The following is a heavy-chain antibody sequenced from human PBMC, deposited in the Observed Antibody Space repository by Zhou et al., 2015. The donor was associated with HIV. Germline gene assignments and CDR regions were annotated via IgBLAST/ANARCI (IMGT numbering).Heavy chain of an antibody. CDR1: GGTFSGSD. CDR2: ITPMFETE. Sequence: LVQSGTEVKKPGSSVKVSCRATGGTFSGSDISWVRQAPGQGLEWMGTITPMFETETYAEKFRARLTITVDKSTRVAYMELSSLTSDDAALYFCARSSVNHDNAFDLWGQGTKVIVSS. V-gene: IGHV1-69*06. J-gene: IGHJ3*01. CDR3: ARSSVNHDNAFDL. D-gene: IGHD3-22*01.